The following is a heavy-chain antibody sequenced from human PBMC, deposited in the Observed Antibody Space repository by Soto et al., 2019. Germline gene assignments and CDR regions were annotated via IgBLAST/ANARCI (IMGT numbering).Heavy chain of an antibody. Sequence: PSETLSLTCTVSGGSISSGGYYWSWIRQHPGKGLEWIGYIYYSGSTYYNPSLKSRVTISVDTSKNQFSLKLSSVTAADTAVYYCARVSRDGYNPLYFDYWGQGTLVTVSS. CDR2: IYYSGST. CDR3: ARVSRDGYNPLYFDY. V-gene: IGHV4-31*03. J-gene: IGHJ4*02. CDR1: GGSISSGGYY. D-gene: IGHD5-12*01.